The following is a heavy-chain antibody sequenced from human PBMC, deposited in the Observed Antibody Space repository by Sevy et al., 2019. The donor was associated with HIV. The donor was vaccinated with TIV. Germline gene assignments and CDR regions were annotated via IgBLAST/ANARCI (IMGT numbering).Heavy chain of an antibody. V-gene: IGHV3-33*01. Sequence: GGSLRLSCAASGFTFSSYGMHWVRQGPGKGLEWVAVIWFDGSNTYYAESVKGRFTISRDIAKNTLHLQMNSLRAEDTAVYYCARDLEFYDSGAYGPAFMPDYWGQGTLVTVSS. CDR2: IWFDGSNT. J-gene: IGHJ4*02. CDR1: GFTFSSYG. CDR3: ARDLEFYDSGAYGPAFMPDY. D-gene: IGHD4-17*01.